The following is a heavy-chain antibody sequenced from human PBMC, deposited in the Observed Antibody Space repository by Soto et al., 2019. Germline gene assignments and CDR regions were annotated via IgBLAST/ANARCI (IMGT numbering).Heavy chain of an antibody. V-gene: IGHV3-33*01. CDR3: ARPTGHSGYEAIGY. J-gene: IGHJ4*02. Sequence: GGSLRLSCAASGFTFSSYGMHWVRQAPGKGLEWVAVIWYDGSNKYYADSVKGRFTISRDNSKNTLYLQMNSVRAEDTAVYYCARPTGHSGYEAIGYWGQGTLVTVSS. CDR2: IWYDGSNK. D-gene: IGHD5-12*01. CDR1: GFTFSSYG.